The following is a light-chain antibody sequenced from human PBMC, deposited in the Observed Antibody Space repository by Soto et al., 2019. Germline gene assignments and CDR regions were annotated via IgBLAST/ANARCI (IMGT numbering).Light chain of an antibody. J-gene: IGLJ2*01. CDR1: SSNIGSNP. Sequence: QFVLTQPPSASGTPGLRVTFSCSGSSSNIGSNPVSWYQLLPGTAPKLFIYDNERPSGVPDRFSGSKSGTSASLAISGLQSEDEADYYCAAWDASLNGVVFGGATKVTVL. CDR3: AAWDASLNGVV. CDR2: DN. V-gene: IGLV1-44*01.